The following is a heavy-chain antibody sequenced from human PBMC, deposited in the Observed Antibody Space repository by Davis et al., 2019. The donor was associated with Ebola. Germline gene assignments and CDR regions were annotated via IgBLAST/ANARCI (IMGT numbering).Heavy chain of an antibody. Sequence: ASVTVSCKASGYAFTSYGITWVRQAPGQGLEWMGWINPHNGNTNYTQNVQGRVTMTTDTSTSTAYMEVGSLRSDDTAVYYCARAQFPTTSDHWGQGTLVTVSS. CDR3: ARAQFPTTSDH. CDR1: GYAFTSYG. V-gene: IGHV1-18*04. CDR2: INPHNGNT. D-gene: IGHD1-1*01. J-gene: IGHJ4*02.